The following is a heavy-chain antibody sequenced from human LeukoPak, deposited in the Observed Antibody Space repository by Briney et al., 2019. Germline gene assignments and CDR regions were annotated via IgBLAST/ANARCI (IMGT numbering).Heavy chain of an antibody. J-gene: IGHJ4*02. V-gene: IGHV3-23*01. D-gene: IGHD3-10*01. CDR3: AKCNSEDYYGSY. Sequence: GGSLRLSCAASGFTFSSYAMSWVRQAPGKGLEWVSAISGSGGSTYYADSVKGRFTISRDNSKNTLYLEMNSLRAEDTAVYYCAKCNSEDYYGSYWGQGTLVTVSS. CDR1: GFTFSSYA. CDR2: ISGSGGST.